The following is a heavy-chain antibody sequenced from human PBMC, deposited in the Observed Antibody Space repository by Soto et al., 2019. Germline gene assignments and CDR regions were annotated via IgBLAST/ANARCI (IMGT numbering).Heavy chain of an antibody. CDR1: GFTFSRYS. V-gene: IGHV3-21*01. J-gene: IGHJ4*02. CDR2: ISSTTNYI. Sequence: EVQLVESGGGLVRPGGSLRLSCAASGFTFSRYSMNWDRQAPGKGLEWVSSISSTTNYIYYADSMKGRFTVSRDNAKNSVYLHMNSLSAEDTAVYYCARESEDLTSNFDYWGQGTLVTVSS. CDR3: ARESEDLTSNFDY.